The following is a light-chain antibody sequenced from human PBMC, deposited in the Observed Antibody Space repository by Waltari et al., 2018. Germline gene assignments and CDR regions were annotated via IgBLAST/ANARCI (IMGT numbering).Light chain of an antibody. CDR1: TGAVTGGFY. CDR3: LLYFGGARGV. Sequence: QTVVTQEPSLTVSPGGTVTLTCASHTGAVTGGFYPNWFQQKPGQAPRALIYSTNMGPSWTPARFSGSLLGGKAALTLSGVQPEDEAEYYCLLYFGGARGVFGGGTKLTVL. V-gene: IGLV7-43*01. CDR2: STN. J-gene: IGLJ3*02.